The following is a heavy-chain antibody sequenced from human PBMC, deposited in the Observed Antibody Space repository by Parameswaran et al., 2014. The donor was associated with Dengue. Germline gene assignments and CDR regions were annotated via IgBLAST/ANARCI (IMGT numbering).Heavy chain of an antibody. CDR2: VIPIFGTA. D-gene: IGHD3-22*01. CDR3: ARGRVEYDGSGYPDY. V-gene: IGHV1-69*01. J-gene: IGHJ4*02. Sequence: WVRQAPGQGLEWMGGVIPIFGTAHYAQKFQGRLTITADESTSTAYMELSGLRSEDTAVYYCARGRVEYDGSGYPDYWGQGTLVTVSS.